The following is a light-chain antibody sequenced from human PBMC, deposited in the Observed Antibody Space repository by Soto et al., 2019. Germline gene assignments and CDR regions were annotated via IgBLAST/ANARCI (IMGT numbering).Light chain of an antibody. CDR1: QNIDSW. CDR3: QQYRAYPWT. CDR2: EAS. J-gene: IGKJ1*01. Sequence: DIQMTQSPSTLSSSVGDRVTFTCRASQNIDSWLAWYQQKPGKAPKLLVYEASNLESGVPSRFSGSGSGTEFTLTNYSLPPDDFATYYCQQYRAYPWTFRQGTTLAIK. V-gene: IGKV1-5*03.